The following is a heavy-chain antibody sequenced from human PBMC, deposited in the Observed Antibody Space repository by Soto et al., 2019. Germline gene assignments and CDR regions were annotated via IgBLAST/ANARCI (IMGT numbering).Heavy chain of an antibody. Sequence: SETLSLTCTVSGGSISSSSYYWGWIRQPPGKGLEWLGSIYYSGRTYYNPSLKSRLTISVDTSKNHFALKLSSATAADTAVYYCASDSRASDAFDIWGQGTMVTVSS. CDR2: IYYSGRT. CDR3: ASDSRASDAFDI. V-gene: IGHV4-39*02. CDR1: GGSISSSSYY. J-gene: IGHJ3*02.